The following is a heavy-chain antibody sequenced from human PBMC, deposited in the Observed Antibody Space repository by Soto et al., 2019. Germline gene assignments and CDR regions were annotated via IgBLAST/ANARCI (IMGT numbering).Heavy chain of an antibody. CDR1: GGSISSYY. D-gene: IGHD4-4*01. CDR2: IYYTGST. Sequence: XXTLSLPCTVSGGSISSYYWRWIRQPPGKGLEWIGYIYYTGSTNYNPSLKSRVTISVDTSKNHFSLKLSSVTAAETAVYYCARDGYTLTPNYYYGMDVWGQGTTVTVSS. V-gene: IGHV4-59*01. CDR3: ARDGYTLTPNYYYGMDV. J-gene: IGHJ6*02.